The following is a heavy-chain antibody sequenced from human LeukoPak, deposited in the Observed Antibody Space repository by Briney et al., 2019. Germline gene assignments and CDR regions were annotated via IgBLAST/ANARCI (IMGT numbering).Heavy chain of an antibody. CDR2: INHSGST. D-gene: IGHD3-9*01. J-gene: IGHJ5*02. CDR3: ARHERYYDILTGYYIGWFDR. V-gene: IGHV4-34*01. Sequence: PSETLSLTCAVYGGSFSGYYWSWIRQPPGKGLEWIGEINHSGSTNYNPSLKSRDTISVDTSKNQFSLKLSSVTAADTAVYYCARHERYYDILTGYYIGWFDRWGQGTLVTVSS. CDR1: GGSFSGYY.